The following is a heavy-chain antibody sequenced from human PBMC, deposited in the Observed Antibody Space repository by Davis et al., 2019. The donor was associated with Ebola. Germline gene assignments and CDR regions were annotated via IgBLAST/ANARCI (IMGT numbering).Heavy chain of an antibody. J-gene: IGHJ5*02. D-gene: IGHD6-13*01. Sequence: SETLSLTCNVSGGFISSFYWTWIRQSPQMGLEWIGNVYYTGSANYNPSVRSRATISVDTSKKQFSLRLKSVTAAATAVYYCARGDSSSFLKWFDPWGKGSPVTVSP. V-gene: IGHV4-59*01. CDR3: ARGDSSSFLKWFDP. CDR2: VYYTGSA. CDR1: GGFISSFY.